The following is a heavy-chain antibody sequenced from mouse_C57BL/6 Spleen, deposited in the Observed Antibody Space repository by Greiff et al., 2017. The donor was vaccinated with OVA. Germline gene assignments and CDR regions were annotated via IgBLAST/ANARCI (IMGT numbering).Heavy chain of an antibody. D-gene: IGHD1-1*01. J-gene: IGHJ1*03. CDR3: ARVNHYYGSSYWYFDV. CDR2: INPNNGGT. CDR1: GYTFTDYN. V-gene: IGHV1-18*01. Sequence: EVMLVESGPELVKPGASVKIPCKASGYTFTDYNMDWVKQSHGKSLEWIGDINPNNGGTIYNQKFKGKATLTVDKSSSTAYMELRSLTSEDTAVYYCARVNHYYGSSYWYFDVWGTGTTVTVSS.